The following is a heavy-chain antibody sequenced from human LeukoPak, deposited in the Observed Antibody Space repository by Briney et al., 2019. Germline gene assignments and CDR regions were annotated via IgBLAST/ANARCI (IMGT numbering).Heavy chain of an antibody. CDR1: GYRLTSYW. CDR2: IYPGDSDT. V-gene: IGHV5-51*01. CDR3: ASSYYDSSGTFDY. J-gene: IGHJ4*02. Sequence: GESLKISCKGSGYRLTSYWIGWVRQMPGKGLEWMGIIYPGDSDTRYSPSFQGQVTISADKSISTAYLQWSSLRASDTAMYYCASSYYDSSGTFDYWGQGTLVTVSS. D-gene: IGHD3-22*01.